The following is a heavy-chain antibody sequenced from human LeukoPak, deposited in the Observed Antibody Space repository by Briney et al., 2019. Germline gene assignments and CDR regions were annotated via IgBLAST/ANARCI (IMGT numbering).Heavy chain of an antibody. V-gene: IGHV1-69*13. J-gene: IGHJ5*02. Sequence: SVKVSCKASGGTFSSYAISWVRQAPGQGLESMGGIIPIFGTANYAQKFQGRVTITADESTSTAYMELSSLRSEDTAVYYCVAEAAAAGGHWFDPWGQGTLVTVSS. D-gene: IGHD6-13*01. CDR3: VAEAAAAGGHWFDP. CDR2: IIPIFGTA. CDR1: GGTFSSYA.